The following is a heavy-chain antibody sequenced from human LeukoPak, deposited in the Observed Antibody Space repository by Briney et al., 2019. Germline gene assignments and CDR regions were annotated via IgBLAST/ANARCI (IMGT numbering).Heavy chain of an antibody. D-gene: IGHD3-9*01. J-gene: IGHJ4*02. Sequence: GGSLRLSCAASGFTFSGSAMHWVRQASGKGLEWVGRITSKANSYATAYAASVKGRFTISRDDSKNTAYLQMNSLKTEDTAVYYCTRQTLTGYPDYWGQGTLVTVSS. CDR1: GFTFSGSA. V-gene: IGHV3-73*01. CDR2: ITSKANSYAT. CDR3: TRQTLTGYPDY.